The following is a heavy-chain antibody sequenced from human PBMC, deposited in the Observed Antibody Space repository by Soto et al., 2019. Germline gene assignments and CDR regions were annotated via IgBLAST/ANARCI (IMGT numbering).Heavy chain of an antibody. CDR1: GDSISSGTFY. CDR2: IYHSGST. D-gene: IGHD3-10*01. CDR3: AREDMVRGVINY. J-gene: IGHJ4*02. Sequence: SETLSLTCTVSGDSISSGTFYWGWVRQPPGTGLEWIGSIYHSGSTYYNPSLRSRVTISVDTAKNQFSLKLSSVTAADTAVYYCAREDMVRGVINYCGQGTLVTVSS. V-gene: IGHV4-39*01.